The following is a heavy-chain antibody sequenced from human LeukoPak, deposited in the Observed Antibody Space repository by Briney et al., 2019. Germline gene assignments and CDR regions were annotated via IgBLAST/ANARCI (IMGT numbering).Heavy chain of an antibody. CDR3: AKMLLIYYDSSGGAFDI. V-gene: IGHV3-23*01. Sequence: PGGSLRLSCAASGFTFSSYGMSWVRQSPGKGLEWVSAISASGSGVNTYYADSVKGRRTISRDNSKNTLYLQMNSLRAEDTAVYYCAKMLLIYYDSSGGAFDIWGQGTMVTISS. J-gene: IGHJ3*02. CDR2: ISASGSGVNT. CDR1: GFTFSSYG. D-gene: IGHD3-22*01.